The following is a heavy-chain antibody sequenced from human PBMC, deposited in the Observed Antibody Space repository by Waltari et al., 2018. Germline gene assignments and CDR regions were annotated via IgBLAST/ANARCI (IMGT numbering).Heavy chain of an antibody. Sequence: EVQLVESGGGLAQPGVSLRLSCAASGFTFGSYSVNWVRQAPGKGLEWVSYISAGSGNKRYADSVEGRFSISRDNTRNSLSLQMNSLRVEDTAVYYCVRDHRFAFDNWGQGTVVSVSS. V-gene: IGHV3-48*04. CDR1: GFTFGSYS. CDR2: ISAGSGNK. J-gene: IGHJ3*02. CDR3: VRDHRFAFDN.